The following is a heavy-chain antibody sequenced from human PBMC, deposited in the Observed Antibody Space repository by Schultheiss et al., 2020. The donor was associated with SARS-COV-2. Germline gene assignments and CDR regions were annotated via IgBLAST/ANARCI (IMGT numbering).Heavy chain of an antibody. V-gene: IGHV4-61*01. Sequence: SETLSLTCSVSGGSVTTNLYFWSWVRQPPGKRLEWIGYIQYPGTTKYNPSLKSRVAMSIDTSKKQFSLNLSSVTAADTAVYYCARGITIFHNWFDPWGQGTLVTVSS. D-gene: IGHD3-3*01. CDR2: IQYPGTT. CDR3: ARGITIFHNWFDP. J-gene: IGHJ5*02. CDR1: GGSVTTNLYF.